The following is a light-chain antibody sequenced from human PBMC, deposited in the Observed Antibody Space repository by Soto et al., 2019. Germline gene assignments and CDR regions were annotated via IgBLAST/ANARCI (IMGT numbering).Light chain of an antibody. J-gene: IGKJ2*01. CDR2: WAA. Sequence: DIVMTQSPDSLAVSLGERSTINCTSSQSVLYSSTNKNYLAWYQQKPGQHPKLLIYWAATRESGVPDRFSGSGSGTDFTLTSSSLQAEDVAVYYCQKYYSTPYTFGQGTKLAIK. CDR3: QKYYSTPYT. CDR1: QSVLYSSTNKNY. V-gene: IGKV4-1*01.